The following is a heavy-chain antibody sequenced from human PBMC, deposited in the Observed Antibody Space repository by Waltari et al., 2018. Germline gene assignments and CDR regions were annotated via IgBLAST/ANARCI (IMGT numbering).Heavy chain of an antibody. D-gene: IGHD3-10*01. CDR1: GITVRCNN. J-gene: IGHJ3*02. V-gene: IGHV3-66*01. CDR3: ARDATYYYGSGSSSGDAFDI. Sequence: EVQQVESGGGVVQQGGSVRPHWSASGITVRCNNKMWVRQAPGGGLEWVSVIYSNGNTYCADSVKGRFTTSRDNSKNTLYLQMNSLRAEDTAVYYCARDATYYYGSGSSSGDAFDIWGQGTMVTVSS. CDR2: IYSNGNT.